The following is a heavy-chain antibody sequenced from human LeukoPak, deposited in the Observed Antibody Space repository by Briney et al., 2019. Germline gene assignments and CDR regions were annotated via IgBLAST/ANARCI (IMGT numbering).Heavy chain of an antibody. V-gene: IGHV3-23*01. Sequence: GGSLRLSCAVSGITLSNYAMSWVRQAPGKGLEWVAGISGSGGGTHYADSVKGRFTISRDNTKNTLYLQINNLRAGDTAVYFCAKRGVVIRVILVGFHKEAYYFDSWGQGALVTVSS. CDR1: GITLSNYA. J-gene: IGHJ4*02. D-gene: IGHD3-22*01. CDR2: ISGSGGGT. CDR3: AKRGVVIRVILVGFHKEAYYFDS.